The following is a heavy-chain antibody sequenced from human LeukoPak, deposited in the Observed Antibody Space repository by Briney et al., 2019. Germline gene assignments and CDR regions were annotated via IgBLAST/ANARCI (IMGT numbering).Heavy chain of an antibody. CDR1: GGSFSTATHY. D-gene: IGHD1-26*01. CDR2: IHYTGIT. V-gene: IGHV4-39*01. Sequence: SETLSLTCTVSGGSFSTATHYWAWIRQPPGEGLEWIGTIHYTGITYYHPSLKSRVTISVDTSKNQFSLHLGSVTAADTAVYHCARQLSGTYQWTFDYWGQGTLVPVSS. CDR3: ARQLSGTYQWTFDY. J-gene: IGHJ4*02.